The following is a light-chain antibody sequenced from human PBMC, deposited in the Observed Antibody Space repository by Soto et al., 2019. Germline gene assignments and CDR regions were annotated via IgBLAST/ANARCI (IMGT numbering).Light chain of an antibody. CDR1: QSISSY. CDR2: AAS. V-gene: IGKV1-5*01. J-gene: IGKJ1*01. Sequence: DIQMTQSPSSLSASVGDRVTITCRASQSISSYLNWYQQKPGKAPKLLIYAASSLKSGVPSRFSGSGSGTEFTLTISSLQPDDFATYYCQQYNSYSPTFGQGTKVDIK. CDR3: QQYNSYSPT.